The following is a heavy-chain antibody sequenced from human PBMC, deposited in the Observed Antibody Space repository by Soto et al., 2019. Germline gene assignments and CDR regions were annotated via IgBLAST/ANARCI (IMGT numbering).Heavy chain of an antibody. CDR3: AKEQKRAGTEGWFDP. J-gene: IGHJ5*02. CDR1: GFTFSSYG. V-gene: IGHV3-30*18. D-gene: IGHD6-13*01. Sequence: QVQLVESGGGVVQPRRSLRLSCAASGFTFSSYGMHWVRQAPGKGLEWVAVISYDGSNKYYADSVKGRFTISRDNSKNTLYLQMNSLRAEDMAVYFCAKEQKRAGTEGWFDPWGQGTLVTVSS. CDR2: ISYDGSNK.